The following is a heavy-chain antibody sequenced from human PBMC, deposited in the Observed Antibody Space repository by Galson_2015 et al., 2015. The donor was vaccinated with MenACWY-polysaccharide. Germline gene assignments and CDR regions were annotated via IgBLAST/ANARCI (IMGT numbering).Heavy chain of an antibody. CDR1: GASVSSGNVS. Sequence: PLSLTCPVSGASVSSGNVSWNWLRQHPEKGLEWIGYIYYSGFTKSNPSLKSRVSVSMDTSKNQFSLRLSSVTAADTAVYYCAISKVTSGSFGWFGPWGQGTLVTVSS. J-gene: IGHJ5*02. V-gene: IGHV4-31*03. CDR3: AISKVTSGSFGWFGP. CDR2: IYYSGFT. D-gene: IGHD3-10*01.